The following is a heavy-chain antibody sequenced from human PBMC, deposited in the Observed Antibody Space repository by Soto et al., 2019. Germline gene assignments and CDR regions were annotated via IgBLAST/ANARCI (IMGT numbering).Heavy chain of an antibody. D-gene: IGHD1-1*01. CDR3: ARGRYGDY. V-gene: IGHV1-18*01. Sequence: QVHLVQSGAEVKKPGASVKVSCKGSGYIFTTYGITWVRQAPGRGLEWMGWISAHNGNTNYAQKLQGRVTVTRDTSTSTAYMELRNLRSDDTAVYYCARGRYGDYWGQGALVTVSS. J-gene: IGHJ4*02. CDR2: ISAHNGNT. CDR1: GYIFTTYG.